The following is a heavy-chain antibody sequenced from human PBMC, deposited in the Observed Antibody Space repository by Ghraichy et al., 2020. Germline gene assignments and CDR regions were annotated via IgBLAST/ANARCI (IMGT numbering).Heavy chain of an antibody. CDR2: ISYDGANK. CDR3: ARDSYYFDNSGYYFNWYFDV. J-gene: IGHJ2*01. CDR1: GFTFSSHS. D-gene: IGHD3-22*01. V-gene: IGHV3-30-3*01. Sequence: GGSLRLYCAASGFTFSSHSIHWVRQAPGRGLEWVAVISYDGANKYYADSVRGRFTMSRDSAKNTVYLQMNSLRTEDTAVYYCARDSYYFDNSGYYFNWYFDVWGRGTLVTVSS.